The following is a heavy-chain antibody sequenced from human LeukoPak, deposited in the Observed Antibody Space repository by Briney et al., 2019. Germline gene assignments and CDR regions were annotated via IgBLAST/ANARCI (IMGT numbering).Heavy chain of an antibody. J-gene: IGHJ5*02. CDR2: IIPIFGTA. Sequence: ASVKVSCKASGYTFTGYYMHWVRQAPGQGLEWMGGIIPIFGTANYAQKFQGRVTITADESTSTAYMELSSLRSEDTAVYYCARVSSGWPNWFDPWGQGTLVTVSS. D-gene: IGHD6-19*01. CDR1: GYTFTGYY. V-gene: IGHV1-69*13. CDR3: ARVSSGWPNWFDP.